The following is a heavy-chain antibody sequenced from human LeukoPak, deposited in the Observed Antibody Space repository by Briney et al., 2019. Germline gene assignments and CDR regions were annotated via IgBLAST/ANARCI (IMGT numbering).Heavy chain of an antibody. CDR2: ISAYNGNT. CDR3: ARDLLSGEYYYDSSGPN. CDR1: GYTFTSYG. V-gene: IGHV1-18*01. D-gene: IGHD3-22*01. J-gene: IGHJ4*02. Sequence: GASVKVSCKASGYTFTSYGISWVRQAPGQGLEWMGWISAYNGNTNYAQKLQGRVTMTTDTSTSTAYMELRSLRSDDTAVYYCARDLLSGEYYYDSSGPNWGQGTLVTVSS.